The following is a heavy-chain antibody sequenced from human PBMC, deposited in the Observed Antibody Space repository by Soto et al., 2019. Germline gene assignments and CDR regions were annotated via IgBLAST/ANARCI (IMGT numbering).Heavy chain of an antibody. Sequence: LGESLKISCKSSGYSFTSYWISWVRQMPGKGLEWMGRIDPSDSYTNYSPSFQGHVTISADKSISTAYLQWSSLKASDTAMYYCARLGIAAAGDYYYYGMDVWGQGTTVTSP. V-gene: IGHV5-10-1*01. CDR2: IDPSDSYT. D-gene: IGHD6-13*01. J-gene: IGHJ6*02. CDR3: ARLGIAAAGDYYYYGMDV. CDR1: GYSFTSYW.